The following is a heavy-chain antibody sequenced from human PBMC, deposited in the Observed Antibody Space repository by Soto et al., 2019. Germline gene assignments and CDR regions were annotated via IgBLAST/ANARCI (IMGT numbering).Heavy chain of an antibody. J-gene: IGHJ4*02. CDR2: IYYSGST. Sequence: QVQLQESGPGLVKPSQTLSLTCTVSGGSISSGGYYWSWIRQHPGKGLEWIGYIYYSGSTYYNPSLKSRVTISVDTAKNQFSLKLSSVTAADTDVYYCARDRGYCTNGVCYQTYYFDYWGQGTLVTVSS. V-gene: IGHV4-31*03. D-gene: IGHD2-8*01. CDR3: ARDRGYCTNGVCYQTYYFDY. CDR1: GGSISSGGYY.